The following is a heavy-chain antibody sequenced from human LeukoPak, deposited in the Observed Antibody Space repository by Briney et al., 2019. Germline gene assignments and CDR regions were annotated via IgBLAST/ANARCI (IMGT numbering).Heavy chain of an antibody. Sequence: SETLSLTCAVSGGSISSGGYSWSWIRQPPGKGLEWIGYIYHSGSTYYNPSLKSRVTISVDRSKNQFSLKLSSVTAADTAVYYCARDGGTREADYEFDYWGQGTLVTVSS. D-gene: IGHD4-17*01. J-gene: IGHJ4*02. CDR3: ARDGGTREADYEFDY. CDR1: GGSISSGGYS. V-gene: IGHV4-30-2*01. CDR2: IYHSGST.